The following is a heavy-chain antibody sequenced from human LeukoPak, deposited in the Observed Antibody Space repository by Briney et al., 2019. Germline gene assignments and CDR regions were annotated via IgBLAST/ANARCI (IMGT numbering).Heavy chain of an antibody. Sequence: ASVKVSRKASGYTFTSYEINRVRQATGQGLEWMGWMNHNSGNTGYAQKFQGRVTMTRNTSISTAYMELSSLRSEDTAVYYCARARRADGYYFDYWGQGTLVTVSS. CDR1: GYTFTSYE. J-gene: IGHJ4*02. CDR2: MNHNSGNT. CDR3: ARARRADGYYFDY. V-gene: IGHV1-8*01.